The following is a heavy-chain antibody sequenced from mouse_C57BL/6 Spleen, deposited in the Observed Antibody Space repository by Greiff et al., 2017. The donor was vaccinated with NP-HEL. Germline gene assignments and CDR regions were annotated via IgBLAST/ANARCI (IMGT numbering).Heavy chain of an antibody. CDR3: ARWGYEVGFAY. D-gene: IGHD2-2*01. V-gene: IGHV1-75*01. CDR2: IFPGSGST. J-gene: IGHJ3*01. CDR1: VFTFTDYY. Sequence: VQLPQSGPELVKPGASVKISCKASVFTFTDYYLNWVKQRPGQGLEWIGWIFPGSGSTYYNEKFKGKATLTVDKSSSTAYMLLSSLTSEDSAVYFRARWGYEVGFAYWGQGTLVTVSA.